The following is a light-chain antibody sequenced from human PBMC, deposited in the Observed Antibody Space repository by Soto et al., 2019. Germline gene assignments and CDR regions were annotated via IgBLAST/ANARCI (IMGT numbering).Light chain of an antibody. V-gene: IGLV3-1*01. CDR3: QAWDSSTFSV. Sequence: SYELTQPPSVSVSPGQTASITCSGDKLGDKYACWYQQKPGQSPVLVIYQDSKRPSGIPERFSGSNSGNTATLTISGTQAMDEADYYCQAWDSSTFSVLGTGTKVTVL. CDR2: QDS. J-gene: IGLJ1*01. CDR1: KLGDKY.